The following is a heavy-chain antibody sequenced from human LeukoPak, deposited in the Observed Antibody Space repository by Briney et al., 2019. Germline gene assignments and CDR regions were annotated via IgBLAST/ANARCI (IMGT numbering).Heavy chain of an antibody. Sequence: GGSLRLSCAASGFTFDDYGMSWVRQAPGKGLEWVSGINWNGGSTGYADSVEGRFTISRDDAKNSLYLQMNSLRAEDTALYYCARDYSGSYRDFDDWGQGTLVTVSS. CDR2: INWNGGST. J-gene: IGHJ4*02. CDR1: GFTFDDYG. CDR3: ARDYSGSYRDFDD. D-gene: IGHD1-26*01. V-gene: IGHV3-20*04.